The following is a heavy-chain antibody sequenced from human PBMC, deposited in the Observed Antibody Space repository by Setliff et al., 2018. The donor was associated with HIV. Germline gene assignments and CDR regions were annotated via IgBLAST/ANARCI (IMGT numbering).Heavy chain of an antibody. V-gene: IGHV3-33*08. CDR3: ARGEWTYGVNDRFDQ. CDR1: GFTFRNFG. D-gene: IGHD3-9*01. Sequence: PGGSLRLSCAASGFTFRNFGMHWVRQAPGKGLEWVAVIWFDGRSKYYADSVKGRFTISRDTAKNSLYLQMDSLRVEDTAVYYCARGEWTYGVNDRFDQWGQGTLVTVSS. CDR2: IWFDGRSK. J-gene: IGHJ4*02.